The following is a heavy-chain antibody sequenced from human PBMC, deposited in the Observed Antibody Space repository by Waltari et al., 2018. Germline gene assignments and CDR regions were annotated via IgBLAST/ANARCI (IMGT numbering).Heavy chain of an antibody. V-gene: IGHV1-69*08. CDR3: ARDGLNAFDI. J-gene: IGHJ3*02. Sequence: QVQLVQSGAEVKKPGSSVKVSCKASGGTFSNYTINWVRPAPGQGLEWMGRIKPVFVIPNYAQKFQRRLTITADTSTTTAYMELSSLISEDTAVYYCARDGLNAFDIWGHGTMVTVS. CDR1: GGTFSNYT. CDR2: IKPVFVIP.